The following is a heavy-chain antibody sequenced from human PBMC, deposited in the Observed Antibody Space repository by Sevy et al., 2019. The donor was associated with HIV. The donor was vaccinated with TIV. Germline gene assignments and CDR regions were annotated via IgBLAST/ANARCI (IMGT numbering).Heavy chain of an antibody. V-gene: IGHV1-69*13. CDR1: GGTFSSSA. J-gene: IGHJ4*02. D-gene: IGHD6-19*01. Sequence: ASVKVSCKASGGTFSSSAISWVRQAPGQGLEWMGEIFPIFGTAKYAQKFQGRVTISADESTSTAYMELSRLRSEDTAVYFCASGLAVSVDFWGQGTLVTVSS. CDR2: IFPIFGTA. CDR3: ASGLAVSVDF.